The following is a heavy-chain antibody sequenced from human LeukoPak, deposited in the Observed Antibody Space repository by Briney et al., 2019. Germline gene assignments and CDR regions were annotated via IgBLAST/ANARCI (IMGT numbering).Heavy chain of an antibody. CDR1: GGTFSSYA. V-gene: IGHV1-69*13. CDR2: IIPIVGTA. J-gene: IGHJ4*02. CDR3: ARTDQLLWFGELFGDY. Sequence: ASVKVSCKASGGTFSSYAISWARQAPGQGLEWMGGIIPIVGTANYAQKFQGRVTITADESTSTAYMELSSLRSEDTAVYYCARTDQLLWFGELFGDYWGQGTLVTVSS. D-gene: IGHD3-10*01.